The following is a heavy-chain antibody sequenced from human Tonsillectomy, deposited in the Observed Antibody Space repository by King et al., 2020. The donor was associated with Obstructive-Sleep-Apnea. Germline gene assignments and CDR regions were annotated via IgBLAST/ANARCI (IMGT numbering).Heavy chain of an antibody. CDR3: ARGEDIVVVPAATPFDY. D-gene: IGHD2-2*01. Sequence: QLVQSGGGVVQPGRSLRLSCAASGFTFSSYAMHWVRQAPGKGLEWVAVISYDGSNKYYADSVKGRFTISRDNSKNTLYPQMNSLRAEDTAVYYCARGEDIVVVPAATPFDYWGQGTLVTVSS. J-gene: IGHJ4*02. V-gene: IGHV3-30*04. CDR2: ISYDGSNK. CDR1: GFTFSSYA.